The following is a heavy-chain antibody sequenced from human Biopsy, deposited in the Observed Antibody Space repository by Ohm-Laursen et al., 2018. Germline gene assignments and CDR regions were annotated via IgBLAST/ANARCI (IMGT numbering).Heavy chain of an antibody. D-gene: IGHD3-10*01. CDR2: IWHDGSNK. J-gene: IGHJ6*02. CDR1: GFTFSSYG. Sequence: SLRLSCTASGFTFSSYGIHWVRQAPGKGLEWVAVIWHDGSNKYSADSVKGRFSISRDNSKNTVYMQMNSLRAADTAVYYCARDRYYGSESYYSHYNMDVWGQGTTVSVSS. V-gene: IGHV3-33*01. CDR3: ARDRYYGSESYYSHYNMDV.